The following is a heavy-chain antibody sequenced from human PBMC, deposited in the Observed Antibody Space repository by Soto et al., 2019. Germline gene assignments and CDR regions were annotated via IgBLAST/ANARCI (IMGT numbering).Heavy chain of an antibody. Sequence: SETLPLTCAVSGYSISSGYYWGWIRQPPGKGLEWIGSIYHSGSTYYNPSLKSRVTISVDTSKNQFSLKLSSVTAADTAVYYCARDSRGNVLRFLEWLPPGYYGMDVWGQGTTVTVSS. D-gene: IGHD3-3*01. CDR3: ARDSRGNVLRFLEWLPPGYYGMDV. CDR1: GYSISSGYY. V-gene: IGHV4-38-2*02. CDR2: IYHSGST. J-gene: IGHJ6*02.